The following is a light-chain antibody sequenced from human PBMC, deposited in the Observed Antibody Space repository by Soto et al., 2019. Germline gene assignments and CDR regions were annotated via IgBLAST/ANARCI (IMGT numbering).Light chain of an antibody. CDR2: STS. V-gene: IGKV1-12*01. CDR3: QQANTFPFT. Sequence: DIQLTQSPSSVSASVGDSVTITCRASQSVDNWLAWYQQKQGKAPKLLIYSTSSLQSGVPSRFSGSGSGTDFTLTISGLQPEDFAIYYCQQANTFPFTFGQGTRLDIK. CDR1: QSVDNW. J-gene: IGKJ5*01.